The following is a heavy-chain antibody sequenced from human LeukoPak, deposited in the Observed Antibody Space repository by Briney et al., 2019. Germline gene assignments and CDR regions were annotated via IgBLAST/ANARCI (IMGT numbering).Heavy chain of an antibody. Sequence: GGSLRLSCAASGFTFSSYAMHWVRQTPGKGLEWVAVISHDGTKKYYADSVKGRFTVSRDNSKNTLYLQMNSLRADDTAVYYCARPTTRIVTMQGFPDSWGQGTLVTVSS. CDR2: ISHDGTKK. V-gene: IGHV3-30*04. CDR3: ARPTTRIVTMQGFPDS. CDR1: GFTFSSYA. D-gene: IGHD4-11*01. J-gene: IGHJ4*02.